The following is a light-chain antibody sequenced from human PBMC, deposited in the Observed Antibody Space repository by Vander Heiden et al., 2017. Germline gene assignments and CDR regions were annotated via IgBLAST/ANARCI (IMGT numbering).Light chain of an antibody. J-gene: IGKJ5*01. CDR3: QHTDKTPSST. CDR2: AAS. Sequence: DIQMTQSPSSLSASVGDRVTITCRASEIISSYLNWYQQKPGKAPNLLIYAASSLQSGVPSRFSGSGHGTDFTLTITSQQPEDFATYYCQHTDKTPSSTFGQGTRLEIK. V-gene: IGKV1-39*01. CDR1: EIISSY.